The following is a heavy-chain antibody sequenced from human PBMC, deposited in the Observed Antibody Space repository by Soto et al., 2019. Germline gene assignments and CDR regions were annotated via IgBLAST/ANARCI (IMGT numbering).Heavy chain of an antibody. V-gene: IGHV3-33*01. CDR3: ARDYQPKNYYYGMDV. J-gene: IGHJ6*02. CDR1: GFTFSSYG. CDR2: KWYDGSNK. Sequence: PGGSLRLSCAASGFTFSSYGMHWVRQAPGKGLEWVAVKWYDGSNKYYADSVKGRFTISRDNSKNTLYLQMNSLRAEDTAVYYCARDYQPKNYYYGMDVWGQGTTVTVSS. D-gene: IGHD3-16*02.